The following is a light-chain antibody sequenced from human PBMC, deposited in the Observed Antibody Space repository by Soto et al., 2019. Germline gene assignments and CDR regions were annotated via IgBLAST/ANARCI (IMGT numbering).Light chain of an antibody. CDR1: QSVSSN. CDR3: QQYSNWPPWT. V-gene: IGKV3-15*01. CDR2: GAS. Sequence: EIVMTQSPTTLSVSPGERATLSCRASQSVSSNLAWYQQKPGQAPRLLIYGASTRATGIPDRFSGSGSGTEVTLTISSLQSEDFAVYYCQQYSNWPPWTFGQGTKVEIK. J-gene: IGKJ1*01.